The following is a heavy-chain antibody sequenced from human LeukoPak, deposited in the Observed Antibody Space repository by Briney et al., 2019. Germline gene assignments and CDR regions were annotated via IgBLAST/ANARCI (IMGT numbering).Heavy chain of an antibody. V-gene: IGHV3-23*01. CDR1: GFTFSSYA. Sequence: GGSLRLSCAASGFTFSSYAMSWVRQAPGKGLEWVSAISGSGGSTCYADSVKGRFTISRDNSKNTLYLQMNSLRAEDTAVYYRAKRGTVTTYGMDVWGQGTTVTVSS. J-gene: IGHJ6*02. CDR2: ISGSGGST. CDR3: AKRGTVTTYGMDV. D-gene: IGHD4-11*01.